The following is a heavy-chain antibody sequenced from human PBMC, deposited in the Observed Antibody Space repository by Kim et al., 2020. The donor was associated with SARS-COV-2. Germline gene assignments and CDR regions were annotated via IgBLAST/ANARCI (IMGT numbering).Heavy chain of an antibody. CDR3: ARAAYYDSSGLDY. V-gene: IGHV4-59*01. J-gene: IGHJ4*02. Sequence: SETLSLTCTVSGGSISSYYWSWIRQPPGKGLEWIGYIYYSGSTNYNPSLKSRVTISVDTSKNQFSLKLSSVTAADTAVYYCARAAYYDSSGLDYWGQGTLVTVSS. D-gene: IGHD3-22*01. CDR2: IYYSGST. CDR1: GGSISSYY.